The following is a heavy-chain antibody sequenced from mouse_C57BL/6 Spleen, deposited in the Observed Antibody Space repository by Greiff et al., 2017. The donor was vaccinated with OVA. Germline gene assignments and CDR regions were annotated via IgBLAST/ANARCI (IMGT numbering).Heavy chain of an antibody. V-gene: IGHV10-1*01. CDR2: IRSKSNNYAT. J-gene: IGHJ4*01. D-gene: IGHD2-3*01. Sequence: GGGLVQPKGSLKLSCAASGFSFNTYAMNWVRQAPGKGLEWVARIRSKSNNYATYYADSVKDRFTISRDDSESMLYLQMNNLKTEDTAMYYCVRQGYYIPPYAMDYWGQGTSVTVSS. CDR3: VRQGYYIPPYAMDY. CDR1: GFSFNTYA.